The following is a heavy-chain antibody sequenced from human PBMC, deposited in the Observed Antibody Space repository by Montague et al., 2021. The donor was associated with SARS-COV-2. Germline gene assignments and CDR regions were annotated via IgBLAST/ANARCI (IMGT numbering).Heavy chain of an antibody. J-gene: IGHJ4*02. CDR3: ARDSGELDYYGSGSYYRYFDY. CDR1: GFTFSSYE. Sequence: SLRLSCAASGFTFSSYEMNWVRQAPGKGLEWASYISSSGSTIYYADSVKGRFTISRDNAKNSLYLQMNSLRAEDTAVYYCARDSGELDYYGSGSYYRYFDYWGQGTLVTVSS. D-gene: IGHD3-10*01. V-gene: IGHV3-48*03. CDR2: ISSSGSTI.